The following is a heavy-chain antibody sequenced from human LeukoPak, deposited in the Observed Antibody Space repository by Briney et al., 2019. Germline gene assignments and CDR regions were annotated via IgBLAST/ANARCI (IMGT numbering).Heavy chain of an antibody. CDR1: GGSISSSNW. V-gene: IGHV4-4*02. Sequence: PSETLSLTCAVSGGSISSSNWWSWVRQPPGKGLEWIGYVDYSGSTSYNPSLRRRVTISLDTSKNQFSLKVMYLTAADTAVYYCARGIRTGYGYWGQGTLVTVSS. CDR3: ARGIRTGYGY. J-gene: IGHJ4*02. CDR2: VDYSGST. D-gene: IGHD1-1*01.